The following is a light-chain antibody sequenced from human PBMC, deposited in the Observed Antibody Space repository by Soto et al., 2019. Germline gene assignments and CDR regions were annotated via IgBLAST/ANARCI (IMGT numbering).Light chain of an antibody. J-gene: IGLJ1*01. Sequence: QSALTQPPAASGFPGQSVTISCTGTSSDVGGYDYVSWYQQHPGKAPKVMIYEVSRRPSGVPDRFSGSKSGNTASLTVSGLQADDEADYYCRSYAAGNSYVFGTGTKVTLL. V-gene: IGLV2-8*01. CDR3: RSYAAGNSYV. CDR1: SSDVGGYDY. CDR2: EVS.